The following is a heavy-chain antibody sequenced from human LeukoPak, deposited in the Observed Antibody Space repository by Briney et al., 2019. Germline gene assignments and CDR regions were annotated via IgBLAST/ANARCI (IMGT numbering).Heavy chain of an antibody. D-gene: IGHD3-3*01. Sequence: GASVKVSCKTSGYSFTNYAIHWVRQAPGQGLEWMGWINTNTENPSYALDFTGRLVLSLDTSVSTANLHLGSLKAEDTAVYYCARIGYNTLDYWGQGTLVTVSS. CDR3: ARIGYNTLDY. CDR2: INTNTENP. CDR1: GYSFTNYA. J-gene: IGHJ4*02. V-gene: IGHV7-4-1*01.